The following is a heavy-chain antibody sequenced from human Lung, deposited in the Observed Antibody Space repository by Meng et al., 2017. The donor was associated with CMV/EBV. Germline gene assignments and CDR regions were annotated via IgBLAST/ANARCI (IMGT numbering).Heavy chain of an antibody. CDR3: AKDHMLSYFDY. D-gene: IGHD2-8*01. V-gene: IGHV3-23*03. Sequence: GESLKISCAASGFTLSNYAMSWVRQAPGKGLEWVSVIYSGDSSTHYADSVKGRFTITRDNSKNTLYLQMNSLRAEDTAVYYCAKDHMLSYFDYWGQGTLVTGSS. CDR2: IYSGDSST. J-gene: IGHJ4*02. CDR1: GFTLSNYA.